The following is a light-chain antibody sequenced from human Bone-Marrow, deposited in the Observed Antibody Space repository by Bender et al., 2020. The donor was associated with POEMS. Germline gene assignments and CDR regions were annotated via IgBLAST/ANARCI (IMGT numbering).Light chain of an antibody. V-gene: IGLV1-44*01. CDR3: TSYTSRTTHVI. CDR1: GSNIGGYP. CDR2: TNN. J-gene: IGLJ2*01. Sequence: QSVLTQPPSASGTPGQRVTISCSGSGSNIGGYPVNWYQQLPGTAPRLLIYTNNERPSGVSNRFSGSKSGNTASLTISGIQAQDEADYYCTSYTSRTTHVIFGGGTKLTVL.